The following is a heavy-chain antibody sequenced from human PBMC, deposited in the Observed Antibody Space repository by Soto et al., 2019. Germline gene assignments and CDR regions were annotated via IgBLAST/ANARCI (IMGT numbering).Heavy chain of an antibody. J-gene: IGHJ6*03. CDR3: ARGRRSYSSSLNYYYYYMDV. CDR2: MNPNSGNT. D-gene: IGHD6-13*01. CDR1: GYTFTSYD. V-gene: IGHV1-8*01. Sequence: ASVKVSCKASGYTFTSYDINWVRQATGQGLEWMGWMNPNSGNTGYAQKFQGRVTMTRNTSISTAYMELSSLRSEDTAVYYCARGRRSYSSSLNYYYYYMDVWGKGTTVTVSS.